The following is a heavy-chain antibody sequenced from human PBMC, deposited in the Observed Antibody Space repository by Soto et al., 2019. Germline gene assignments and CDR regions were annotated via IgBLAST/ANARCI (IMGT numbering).Heavy chain of an antibody. CDR1: GGSFSGYY. CDR3: VRGNRLSSWYVHYYYGMDV. Sequence: SETLSLTCAVYGGSFSGYYWSWIRQPPGKGLEWIGEINHSGSTNYNPSLKSRVTISVDTSKNQFSLKLSSVTAADTAVYYCVRGNRLSSWYVHYYYGMDVWGQGTTVTVSS. J-gene: IGHJ6*02. CDR2: INHSGST. D-gene: IGHD6-13*01. V-gene: IGHV4-34*01.